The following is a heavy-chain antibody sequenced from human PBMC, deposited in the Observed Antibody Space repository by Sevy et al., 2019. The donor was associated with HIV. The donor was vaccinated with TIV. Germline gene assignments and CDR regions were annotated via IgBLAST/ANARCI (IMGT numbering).Heavy chain of an antibody. Sequence: SENLSLTCSVSGASISSSTYYWGWIRQPPGKGLEWIGSVYFSGSTRYNPSLKSRVTISVDTSKNQFSLNLNSVTAADTAMYYCARHLIGDLYFFDYWGQGTLVTVSS. V-gene: IGHV4-39*01. CDR2: VYFSGST. D-gene: IGHD2-21*01. CDR3: ARHLIGDLYFFDY. J-gene: IGHJ4*02. CDR1: GASISSSTYY.